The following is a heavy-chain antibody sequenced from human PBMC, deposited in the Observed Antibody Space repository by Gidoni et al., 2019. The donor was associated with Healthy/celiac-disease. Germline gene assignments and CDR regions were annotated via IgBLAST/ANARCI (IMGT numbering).Heavy chain of an antibody. J-gene: IGHJ4*02. CDR3: ARGGYSYGTDY. CDR1: GGSISSGSYY. Sequence: QVQLQESGPGLVKPSQTLSLTCTVSGGSISSGSYYWSWIRPPAGKGLEFIGRIYTSGSPHYNPSLKSRVTISVDTSKNQFSLKLSSVTAADTAVYYCARGGYSYGTDYWGQGTLVTVSS. D-gene: IGHD5-18*01. V-gene: IGHV4-61*02. CDR2: IYTSGSP.